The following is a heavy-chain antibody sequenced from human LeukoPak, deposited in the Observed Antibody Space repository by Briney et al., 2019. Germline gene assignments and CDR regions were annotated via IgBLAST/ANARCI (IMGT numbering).Heavy chain of an antibody. V-gene: IGHV7-4-1*02. D-gene: IGHD2-15*01. Sequence: GASVKVSCKASGYTFTTYSMNWVRQAPGQGLEWMGWVNTDTGNPTYAQGFPGRFVFSLDTSVSTSYLQISSLKAEDTAVYYCARGYCSGGSCHTFDCWGQGTLVTVSS. J-gene: IGHJ4*02. CDR3: ARGYCSGGSCHTFDC. CDR1: GYTFTTYS. CDR2: VNTDTGNP.